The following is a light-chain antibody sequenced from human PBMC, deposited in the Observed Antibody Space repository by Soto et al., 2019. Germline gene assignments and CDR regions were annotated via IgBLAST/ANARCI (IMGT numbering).Light chain of an antibody. J-gene: IGLJ1*01. Sequence: QSALTQPASVSGSPGQSITISCTGTSSNVGGYNYVSWYQQHPGEAPKLIIYDVSSRPSGISYRFSGSKSGNTASLTISGLQAEDEADYYCSSYTTISALGIFGTGTKVTVL. CDR1: SSNVGGYNY. CDR3: SSYTTISALGI. CDR2: DVS. V-gene: IGLV2-14*03.